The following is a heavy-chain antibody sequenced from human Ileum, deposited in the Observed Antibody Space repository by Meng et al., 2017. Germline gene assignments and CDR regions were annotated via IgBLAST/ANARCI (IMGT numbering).Heavy chain of an antibody. CDR2: ITNGGST. V-gene: IGHV3-23*01. CDR1: GFTFINYG. D-gene: IGHD2-21*02. CDR3: AKEVWFGDSGRHDY. J-gene: IGHJ4*02. Sequence: GESLKISCAASGFTFINYGMGWVRQAPGKGLEWVSTITNGGSTFNADSVKGRFTISRDNSKNTMDLQMTSLRVEDTAIYYCAKEVWFGDSGRHDYWGQGKLVNGSS.